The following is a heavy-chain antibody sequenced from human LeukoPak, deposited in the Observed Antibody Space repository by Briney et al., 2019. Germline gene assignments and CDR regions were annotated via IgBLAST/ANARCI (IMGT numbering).Heavy chain of an antibody. D-gene: IGHD6-13*01. Sequence: PSETLSLTCTVSGGSISSSSYYWGWIRQPPGKGLEWIGSIYYSGSTYYNPSLKSRVTISVDTSKNQFSLKLSSVTAADTAVYYCARHSLAAAGFDPWSQGTLVTVSS. CDR3: ARHSLAAAGFDP. J-gene: IGHJ5*02. CDR1: GGSISSSSYY. CDR2: IYYSGST. V-gene: IGHV4-39*01.